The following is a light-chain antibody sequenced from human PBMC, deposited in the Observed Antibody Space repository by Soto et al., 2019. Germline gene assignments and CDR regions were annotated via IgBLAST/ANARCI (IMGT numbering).Light chain of an antibody. Sequence: EIVLTQSPGTLSLSPGERATLSCRASQSVSSNLAWYQQKPGQAPRLLIYGPSSRATGIPDRFSGSGSGTDFTLTISRLEPEDFAVYYCQQYGSSLSITFGQGTRLEI. V-gene: IGKV3-20*01. CDR1: QSVSSN. J-gene: IGKJ5*01. CDR2: GPS. CDR3: QQYGSSLSIT.